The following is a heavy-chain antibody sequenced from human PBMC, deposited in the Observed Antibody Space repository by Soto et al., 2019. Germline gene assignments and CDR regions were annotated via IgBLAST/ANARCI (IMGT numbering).Heavy chain of an antibody. J-gene: IGHJ6*02. CDR3: ATGLWFGELYYYGMDV. CDR1: GYTLTELS. D-gene: IGHD3-10*01. Sequence: GASVKVSCKVSGYTLTELSMHWVRQAPGKGLEWMGGFDPEDGETIYAQKFQGRVTMTEDTSTDTAYMELSSLRSEDTAVYYCATGLWFGELYYYGMDVWGQGTTVTVSS. CDR2: FDPEDGET. V-gene: IGHV1-24*01.